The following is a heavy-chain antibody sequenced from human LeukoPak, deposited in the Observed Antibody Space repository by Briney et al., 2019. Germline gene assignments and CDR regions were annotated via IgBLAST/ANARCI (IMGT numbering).Heavy chain of an antibody. Sequence: SETLSLTCTVSGGSISSYYWSWIRQPPGKGLEWVGYIYYSGSTNYNPSLKSRDTISVDTSKNQFSLKLSSVTAADTAVYYCARHVADGDYARWYFDYWGQGTLVTVSS. CDR3: ARHVADGDYARWYFDY. CDR1: GGSISSYY. V-gene: IGHV4-59*08. CDR2: IYYSGST. J-gene: IGHJ4*02. D-gene: IGHD4-17*01.